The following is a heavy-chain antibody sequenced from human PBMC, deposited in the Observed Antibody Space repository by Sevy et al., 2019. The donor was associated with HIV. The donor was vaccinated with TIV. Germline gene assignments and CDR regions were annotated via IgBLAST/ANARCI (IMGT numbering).Heavy chain of an antibody. CDR1: GGSITSLY. D-gene: IGHD1-26*01. J-gene: IGHJ4*02. V-gene: IGHV4-59*08. CDR2: IYYNGHI. CDR3: AGENAWGRGYS. Sequence: SETLSLTCTVSGGSITSLYWNWIRQPPGKGLEWIANIYYNGHINYNPSLKSRVTLSLDTSQNQFSLRQSSVTAADTAMYYCAGENAWGRGYSWGQGTLVTVSS.